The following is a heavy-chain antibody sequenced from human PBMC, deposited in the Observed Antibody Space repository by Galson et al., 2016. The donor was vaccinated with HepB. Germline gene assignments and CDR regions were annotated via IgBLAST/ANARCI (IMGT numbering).Heavy chain of an antibody. CDR3: ARETGGGGYNPQF. V-gene: IGHV3-33*01. J-gene: IGHJ4*02. CDR1: GFIFNHFG. Sequence: SLRLSCAASGFIFNHFGMHWVCQAPGKGLEWVAVIWFDGSKQSYGDSVKGRFTISRDNSKNTLYLQINSLRAGDTAVYYCARETGGGGYNPQFGGQGTLVTVSS. D-gene: IGHD5-24*01. CDR2: IWFDGSKQ.